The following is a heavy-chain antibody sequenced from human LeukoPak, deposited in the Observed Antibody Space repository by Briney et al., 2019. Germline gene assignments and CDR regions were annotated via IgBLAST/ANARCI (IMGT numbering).Heavy chain of an antibody. V-gene: IGHV4-59*05. CDR1: GGSISSYH. Sequence: PSETLSLTCSVSGGSISSYHWSWIRQPPGKGLEWVGSHYYSGSTYYNPSLRSRVTISVDTSKNQFSLSLNSVTAADTAVYYCARHRAGYHIDWWGQGTLVTVSS. CDR2: HYYSGST. D-gene: IGHD3-9*01. J-gene: IGHJ4*02. CDR3: ARHRAGYHIDW.